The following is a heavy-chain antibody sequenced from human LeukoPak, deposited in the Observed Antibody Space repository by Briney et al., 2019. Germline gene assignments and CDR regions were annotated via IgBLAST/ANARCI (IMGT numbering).Heavy chain of an antibody. Sequence: PGGSLRLSCAASGFTFSGSAMHWVRQAPGKGLEWVSYISSSSSTIYYADSVKGRFTISRDNAKNSLYLQMNSLRAEDTAVYYCARDAVPAAIPAYYYYYYMDVWGRGTTVTVSS. CDR1: GFTFSGSA. J-gene: IGHJ6*03. CDR2: ISSSSSTI. CDR3: ARDAVPAAIPAYYYYYYMDV. V-gene: IGHV3-48*01. D-gene: IGHD2-2*02.